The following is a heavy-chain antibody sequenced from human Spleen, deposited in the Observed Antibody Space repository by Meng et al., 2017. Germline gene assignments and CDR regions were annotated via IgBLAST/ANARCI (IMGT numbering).Heavy chain of an antibody. CDR3: ARGPTTMAHDFDY. CDR1: GFTFSNAW. CDR2: INHSGST. D-gene: IGHD4-11*01. Sequence: VQLVESGGGLVKPGGSLRLSCAASGFTFSNAWMSWIRQPPGKGLEWIGEINHSGSTNYNPSLESRATISVDTSQNNLSLKLSSVTAADSAVYYCARGPTTMAHDFDYWGQGTLVTVSS. J-gene: IGHJ4*02. V-gene: IGHV4-4*02.